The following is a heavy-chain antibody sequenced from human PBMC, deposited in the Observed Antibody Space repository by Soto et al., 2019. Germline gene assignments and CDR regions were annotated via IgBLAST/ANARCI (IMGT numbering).Heavy chain of an antibody. CDR3: ARVGIAAAGATGLDY. D-gene: IGHD6-13*01. Sequence: SETLSLTCTVSGGSISSYYWSWIRQPPGKGLEWIGYIYYSGSTNYNPSLKSRVTISVDTSKNQFSLKLSSVTAADTAVYYCARVGIAAAGATGLDYWGQGTLVTVSS. CDR1: GGSISSYY. CDR2: IYYSGST. V-gene: IGHV4-59*01. J-gene: IGHJ4*02.